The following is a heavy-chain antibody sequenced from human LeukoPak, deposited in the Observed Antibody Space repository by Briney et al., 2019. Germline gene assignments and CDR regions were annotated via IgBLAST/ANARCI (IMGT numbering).Heavy chain of an antibody. CDR3: GKGGYCKRTNCHLASWFCP. CDR1: GFTFSSYA. CDR2: ISGSGGST. V-gene: IGHV3-23*01. Sequence: GWSLTLSCAPSGFTFSSYAMSWLHQAPAKGLKWVSAISGSGGSTYYPDYAKGRFTITRDNSKNTLHLQTNSLRAEDTAVYYCGKGGYCKRTNCHLASWFCPWGQGNPGHRLL. J-gene: IGHJ5*02. D-gene: IGHD2-2*01.